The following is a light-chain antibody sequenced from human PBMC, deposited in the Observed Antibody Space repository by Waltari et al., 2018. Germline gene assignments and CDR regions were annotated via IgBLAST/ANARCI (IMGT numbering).Light chain of an antibody. CDR2: GAS. CDR1: QSVSSN. J-gene: IGKJ3*01. CDR3: QQYNNWPPSFT. Sequence: EMVMTQSQATLSVSPGERATLSCRASQSVSSNLAWYQQKPGQAPRLLIYGASTSATGIPARFSGSGSGTEFTLTISSLQSEDFAVYYCQQYNNWPPSFTFGPGTKVDIK. V-gene: IGKV3-15*01.